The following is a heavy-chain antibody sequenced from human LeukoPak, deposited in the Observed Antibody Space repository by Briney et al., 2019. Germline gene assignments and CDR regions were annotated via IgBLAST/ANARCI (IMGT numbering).Heavy chain of an antibody. Sequence: GGSLRLSCVASGFTFSGYWMTWVRQAPGQGLEWVANIREDGNRQTYEDSLKGRFTISRDNARNSLYLQLDSLKAEDTAVYYCARDRGVVADGAVGWFDLWGQGTLVTVSS. CDR3: ARDRGVVADGAVGWFDL. J-gene: IGHJ5*02. CDR1: GFTFSGYW. V-gene: IGHV3-7*01. CDR2: IREDGNRQ. D-gene: IGHD3-10*01.